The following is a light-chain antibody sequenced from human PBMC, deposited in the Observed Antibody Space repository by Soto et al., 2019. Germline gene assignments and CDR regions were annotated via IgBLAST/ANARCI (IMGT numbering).Light chain of an antibody. CDR2: KAS. CDR3: QQYNSYST. J-gene: IGKJ1*01. CDR1: QSISSW. V-gene: IGKV1-5*03. Sequence: DIQMTQSPSTLSASVGDRVTITCRASQSISSWLAWYLQKPGKAPKLLIYKASNLESGVPSRFSGSGSGSAFTLTISSLQPDDFAAQYCQQYNSYSTFGQGTKVEIK.